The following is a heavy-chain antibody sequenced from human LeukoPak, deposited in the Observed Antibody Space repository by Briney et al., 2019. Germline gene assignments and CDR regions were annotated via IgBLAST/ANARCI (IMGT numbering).Heavy chain of an antibody. V-gene: IGHV3-7*03. CDR1: GFTFSSYW. Sequence: PGGSLRVSCAASGFTFSSYWMSWVRQAPGKGLEWVANIKQDGSEKYYVDSVRGRFTISRDNAKNSLYLQMNSLRAEDTAVYYCAREYCSGGSCYYAFFDYWGQGTLVTVSS. CDR2: IKQDGSEK. CDR3: AREYCSGGSCYYAFFDY. D-gene: IGHD2-15*01. J-gene: IGHJ4*02.